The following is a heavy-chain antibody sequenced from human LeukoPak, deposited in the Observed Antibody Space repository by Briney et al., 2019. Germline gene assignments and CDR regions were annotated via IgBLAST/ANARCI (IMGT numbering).Heavy chain of an antibody. Sequence: SVKVSCKASGGTFSSYAISWVRQAPGQGLEWMGGIIPIFGTANYAQKFQGRVTITADESTSTAYMELSSLRSEDTAVYYCATSPDDWSYFDYWGQGTLVTVSS. J-gene: IGHJ4*02. V-gene: IGHV1-69*13. D-gene: IGHD3-9*01. CDR3: ATSPDDWSYFDY. CDR2: IIPIFGTA. CDR1: GGTFSSYA.